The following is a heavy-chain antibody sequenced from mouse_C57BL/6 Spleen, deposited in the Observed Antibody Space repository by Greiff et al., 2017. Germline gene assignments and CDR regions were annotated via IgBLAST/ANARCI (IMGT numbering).Heavy chain of an antibody. CDR1: GYAFSSYW. Sequence: VQLEQPGAELVKPGASVKMSCKASGYAFSSYWMPWVKQRPGPGLEWIGQIYPGDGDTNYNGTFKGKATLTVDKSSSTAYIQLSSLTSEDSAVYFWARGDTVVASEWCAYWGQGTPVTVSS. D-gene: IGHD2-13*01. V-gene: IGHV1-80*01. CDR2: IYPGDGDT. CDR3: ARGDTVVASEWCAY. J-gene: IGHJ3*01.